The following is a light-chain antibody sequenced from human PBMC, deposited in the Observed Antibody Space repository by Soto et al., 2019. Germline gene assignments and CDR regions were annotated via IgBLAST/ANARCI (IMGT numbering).Light chain of an antibody. J-gene: IGKJ1*01. V-gene: IGKV3-15*01. CDR3: PQYNNWPWT. CDR1: QSVSSS. CDR2: GAS. Sequence: EIVMTQSPVTLSVSPGERATLSCRASQSVSSSLAWYQQKPGQAPRFLIYGASTRAPGIPARFSGSGSGTEFTLTISSLQSEDFAVYYCPQYNNWPWTFGQGTKVEI.